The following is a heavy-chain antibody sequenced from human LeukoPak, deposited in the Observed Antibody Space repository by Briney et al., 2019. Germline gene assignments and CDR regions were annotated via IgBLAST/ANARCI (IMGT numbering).Heavy chain of an antibody. CDR1: GFTFDDYT. CDR3: AKEGTTHNYLDY. CDR2: ISWDGGTT. Sequence: GGSLRLSCAASGFTFDDYTMHWVRQAPGKGLEWVSLISWDGGTTYYADSVKGRFTISRDNSKNSLYLQMNSLRTEDTALYYCAKEGTTHNYLDYWGQGTLVTVSS. V-gene: IGHV3-43*01. D-gene: IGHD1-14*01. J-gene: IGHJ4*02.